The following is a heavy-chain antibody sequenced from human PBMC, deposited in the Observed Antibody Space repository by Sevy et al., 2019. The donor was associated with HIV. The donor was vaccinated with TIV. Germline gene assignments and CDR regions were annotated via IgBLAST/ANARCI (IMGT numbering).Heavy chain of an antibody. D-gene: IGHD3-22*01. Sequence: ASVKVSCKVSGYTLTALSMHWVRQAPGKGLEWMGTFDHEDGETRFAQKFQGRVTMTEDTSTDTAYMELSSLRSEDTAVYFCVTTKDYYDSSGYPFDHWCQGALVTVSS. V-gene: IGHV1-24*01. J-gene: IGHJ4*02. CDR1: GYTLTALS. CDR3: VTTKDYYDSSGYPFDH. CDR2: FDHEDGET.